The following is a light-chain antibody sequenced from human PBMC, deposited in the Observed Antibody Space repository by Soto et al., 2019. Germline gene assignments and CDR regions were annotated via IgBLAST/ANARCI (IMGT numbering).Light chain of an antibody. V-gene: IGKV3-11*01. CDR1: QSVSSY. CDR3: QQRSSWPT. CDR2: DAS. J-gene: IGKJ4*01. Sequence: EIVLTQSPATLSLSPGESATLSCRASQSVSSYLAWYEQKPGQAPRLLIYDASNRATGSPARFSGSGSVTDFTLTISSLEPEDFAVYYCQQRSSWPTFGGGTKVAI.